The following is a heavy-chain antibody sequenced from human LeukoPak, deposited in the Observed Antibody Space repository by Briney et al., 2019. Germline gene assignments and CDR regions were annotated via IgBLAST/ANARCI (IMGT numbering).Heavy chain of an antibody. CDR3: AREDYGSGWTGWFDP. J-gene: IGHJ5*02. CDR2: ISSSSGCI. CDR1: GFTFGLYT. V-gene: IGHV3-21*01. Sequence: GGSLRLSCAAAGFTFGLYTVNWVRQAPGQGLEWVSSISSSSGCIYYADSVKGRFTISRDNAENSLYLQMNSLRAEDTAIYFCAREDYGSGWTGWFDPWGQGTLVTVSS. D-gene: IGHD6-19*01.